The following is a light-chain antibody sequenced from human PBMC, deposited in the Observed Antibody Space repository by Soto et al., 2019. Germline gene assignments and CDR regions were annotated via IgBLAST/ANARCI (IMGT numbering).Light chain of an antibody. CDR3: QQAYAFPWT. V-gene: IGKV1-39*01. CDR2: ASS. J-gene: IGKJ1*01. Sequence: DVQLTQSPSSLSASVGDRVTITCRASQTLNNYLNWYQHKPGKAPKFLIFASSSLQSGVPSRFSGSASGTDFTLTIDNLQPEDSATYFCQQAYAFPWTFGQGTKVEVK. CDR1: QTLNNY.